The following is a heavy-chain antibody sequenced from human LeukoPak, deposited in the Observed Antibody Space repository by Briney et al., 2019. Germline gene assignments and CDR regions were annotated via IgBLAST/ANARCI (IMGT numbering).Heavy chain of an antibody. CDR3: ARELGIAAAGTPFDY. Sequence: ASVKVSCKASGGTFSSYAISWVRQAPGQGLEWMGRIIPILGIANYAQKFQGRVTITADKSTSTAYMELSSLRSEDTAVYYCARELGIAAAGTPFDYWGQGTLVTVSS. CDR1: GGTFSSYA. CDR2: IIPILGIA. V-gene: IGHV1-69*04. D-gene: IGHD6-13*01. J-gene: IGHJ4*02.